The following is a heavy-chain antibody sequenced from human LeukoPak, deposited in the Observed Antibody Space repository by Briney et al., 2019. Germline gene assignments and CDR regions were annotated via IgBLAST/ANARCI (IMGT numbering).Heavy chain of an antibody. V-gene: IGHV1-2*06. CDR3: ARDLGSRVRGVTSSS. Sequence: ASVKVSCKASGYTFTGYYMHWVRQAPGQGLEWMGRINPNSGGTNYAQKFQGRVTMTRDTSTSTAYMELSRLRSDDTAVYYCARDLGSRVRGVTSSSWGQGTLVTVSS. CDR2: INPNSGGT. D-gene: IGHD3-10*01. CDR1: GYTFTGYY. J-gene: IGHJ5*02.